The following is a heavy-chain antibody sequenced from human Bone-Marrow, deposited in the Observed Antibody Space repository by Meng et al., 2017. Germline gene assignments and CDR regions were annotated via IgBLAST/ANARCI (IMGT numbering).Heavy chain of an antibody. Sequence: SETLSLTCTVSGGSVSSGSYYWSWIRQPPGKGLDWIGYIYYSGSTYYNPSLKSRVTISVDTSKNQFSLKLSSVTAADTAVYYCARGLREGYDSSGYYLTDDWGQGTLVTVSS. CDR1: GGSVSSGSYY. CDR3: ARGLREGYDSSGYYLTDD. CDR2: IYYSGST. V-gene: IGHV4-61*01. J-gene: IGHJ4*02. D-gene: IGHD3-22*01.